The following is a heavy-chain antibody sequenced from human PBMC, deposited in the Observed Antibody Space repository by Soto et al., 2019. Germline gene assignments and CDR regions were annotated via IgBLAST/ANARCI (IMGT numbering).Heavy chain of an antibody. J-gene: IGHJ5*02. CDR3: AKDPKCCTIGSHFLDNWFDP. D-gene: IGHD2-8*01. V-gene: IGHV3-30*18. Sequence: GGSLRLSCAASGFTFSNYGMHWVRQTPGKGLEWVAVISYDGSHEFYTDSVKGRFTISRDNSKNTLYLQMNSLKTEDTAMYYCAKDPKCCTIGSHFLDNWFDPWGQGTLVTVSA. CDR1: GFTFSNYG. CDR2: ISYDGSHE.